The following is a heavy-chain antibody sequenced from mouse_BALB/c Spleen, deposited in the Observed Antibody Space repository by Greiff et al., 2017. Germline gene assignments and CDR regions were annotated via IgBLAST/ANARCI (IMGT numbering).Heavy chain of an antibody. CDR3: ARGTTANDV. J-gene: IGHJ1*01. CDR1: GYTFTSYW. CDR2: IYPSDSYT. D-gene: IGHD1-2*01. Sequence: QVHVKQPGAELVRPGASVKLSCKASGYTFTSYWINWVKQRPGQGLEWIGNIYPSDSYTNYNQKFKDKATLTVDKSSSTAYMQLSSPTSEDTAVYYCARGTTANDVWGAGTTVTVSS. V-gene: IGHV1-69*02.